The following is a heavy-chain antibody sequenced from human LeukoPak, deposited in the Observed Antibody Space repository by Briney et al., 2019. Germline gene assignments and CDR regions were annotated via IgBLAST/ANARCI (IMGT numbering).Heavy chain of an antibody. V-gene: IGHV1-24*01. D-gene: IGHD4-17*01. Sequence: ASVKVSCKVSGYTLTELSMHWVRQAPGKGLEWMGGFDPEDGETIYAQKFRGRVTMTEDTSTDTAYMELSSLRSEDTAVYYCATGRKFRDYGDYHNYWGQGTLVTVSS. CDR1: GYTLTELS. J-gene: IGHJ4*02. CDR3: ATGRKFRDYGDYHNY. CDR2: FDPEDGET.